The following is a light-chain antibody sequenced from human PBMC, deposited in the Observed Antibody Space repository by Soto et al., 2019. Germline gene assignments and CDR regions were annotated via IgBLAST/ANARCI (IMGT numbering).Light chain of an antibody. Sequence: EIVMTQSPATLSVSPGERATLSCRASQSVSSNLAWYQQKPGQAPRLLIYGASTRATGIPARFSGSGSGTEFTLTISSLLSEDFAVYYCQQYNNWPPTFGQGTKVDIK. CDR1: QSVSSN. CDR3: QQYNNWPPT. V-gene: IGKV3-15*01. CDR2: GAS. J-gene: IGKJ1*01.